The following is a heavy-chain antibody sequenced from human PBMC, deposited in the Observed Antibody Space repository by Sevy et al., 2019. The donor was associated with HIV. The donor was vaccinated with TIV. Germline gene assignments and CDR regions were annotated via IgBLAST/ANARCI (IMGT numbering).Heavy chain of an antibody. Sequence: SETLSLTCTVSGGSISSSNYYWGWIRQPPGKGLEWIANIYYTASTYYNPSLKSRVTIFADTSKNQFSLKLSSVTAADTAAYYCARQMHYYDSAGYYHWDYWGQGTLVTVSS. CDR2: IYYTAST. J-gene: IGHJ4*02. D-gene: IGHD3-22*01. V-gene: IGHV4-39*01. CDR1: GGSISSSNYY. CDR3: ARQMHYYDSAGYYHWDY.